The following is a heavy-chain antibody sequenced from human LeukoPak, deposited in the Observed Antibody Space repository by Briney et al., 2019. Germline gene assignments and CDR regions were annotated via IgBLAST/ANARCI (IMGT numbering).Heavy chain of an antibody. CDR3: ARGGDPYYFDY. CDR1: GFTFSRYA. CDR2: ISYDGANK. Sequence: SGGSLRLSCAASGFTFSRYAIHWVRQAPGKGLEWVTDISYDGANKYYADSVKGRFTISRDNSKNTLYLQMNSLRAEDTAVYYCARGGDPYYFDYWGQGTLVTVSS. J-gene: IGHJ4*02. V-gene: IGHV3-30-3*01. D-gene: IGHD2-21*02.